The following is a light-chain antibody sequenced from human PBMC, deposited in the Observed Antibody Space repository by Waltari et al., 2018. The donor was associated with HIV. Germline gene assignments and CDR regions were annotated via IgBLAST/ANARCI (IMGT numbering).Light chain of an antibody. V-gene: IGKV3D-15*01. CDR3: QQYKYWPET. CDR2: DAS. Sequence: GLTQAPSTLSVSLGEGASLPCRASQNITNKLGWSQQKAGQAPRPHIYDASRRATAIPDRFSGSGSGTEFNLTISRLVFEDVAVYVCQQYKYWPETFGQGTKVEIK. J-gene: IGKJ1*01. CDR1: QNITNK.